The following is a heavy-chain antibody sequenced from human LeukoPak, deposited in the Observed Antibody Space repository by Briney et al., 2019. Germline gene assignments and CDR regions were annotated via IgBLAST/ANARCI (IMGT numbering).Heavy chain of an antibody. J-gene: IGHJ4*02. CDR3: ARAPRYSYGHTFDY. V-gene: IGHV4-39*07. CDR2: IYYSGST. CDR1: GGSISSSSYY. D-gene: IGHD5-18*01. Sequence: PSETLSLTCTVSGGSISSSSYYWGWIRQPPGKGLEWIGSIYYSGSTNYNPSLKSRVTISVDTSKNQFSLKLSSVTAADTAVYYCARAPRYSYGHTFDYWGQGTLVTVSS.